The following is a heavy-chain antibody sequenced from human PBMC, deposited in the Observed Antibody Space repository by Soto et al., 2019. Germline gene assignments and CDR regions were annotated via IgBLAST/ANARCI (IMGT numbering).Heavy chain of an antibody. D-gene: IGHD3-3*01. CDR2: ISYDGSNK. Sequence: GGSLRLSCAASGFTFSSYAMHWVRQAPGKGLEWVAVISYDGSNKYYADSVKGRFTISRDNSKNTLYLQMNSLRAEDTAVYYCARDPFWSGYYSVLIFYYYGMDVWGQGTTVTVSS. V-gene: IGHV3-30-3*01. CDR3: ARDPFWSGYYSVLIFYYYGMDV. J-gene: IGHJ6*02. CDR1: GFTFSSYA.